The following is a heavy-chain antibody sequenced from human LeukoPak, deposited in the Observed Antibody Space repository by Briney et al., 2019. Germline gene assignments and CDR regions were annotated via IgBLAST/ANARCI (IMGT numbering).Heavy chain of an antibody. CDR2: INHSGST. CDR3: ARGTTTFDY. V-gene: IGHV4-34*01. CDR1: GGSFSGYY. Sequence: SETLSLTCAVYGGSFSGYYWSWIRQPPGKGLEWIGEINHSGSTNYNPSLKSRVSISVDTSKNQFSLKLSSVTAADTAVYYCARGTTTFDYWGQGTLVTVSS. D-gene: IGHD1-26*01. J-gene: IGHJ4*02.